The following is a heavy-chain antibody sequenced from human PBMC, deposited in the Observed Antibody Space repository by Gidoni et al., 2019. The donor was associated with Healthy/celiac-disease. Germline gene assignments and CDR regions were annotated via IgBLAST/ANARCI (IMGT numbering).Heavy chain of an antibody. J-gene: IGHJ5*02. D-gene: IGHD3-10*01. CDR1: AVTFSSYA. CDR3: AKDQGYYGSGST. CDR2: ISGSGGST. Sequence: EVQLLESGGGLVQPGGSMRLSCAASAVTFSSYAMSWVRQDPGKGLEWVSAISGSGGSTYYADSVKGRFTISRDNSKNTLYLQMNSLIAEDTAVYYCAKDQGYYGSGSTWGQGTLVTVSS. V-gene: IGHV3-23*01.